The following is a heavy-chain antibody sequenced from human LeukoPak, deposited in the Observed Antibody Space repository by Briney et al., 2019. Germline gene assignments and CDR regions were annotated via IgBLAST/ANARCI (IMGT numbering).Heavy chain of an antibody. D-gene: IGHD3-10*01. CDR2: IYPGDSDT. V-gene: IGHV5-51*01. J-gene: IGHJ4*02. Sequence: GESLKISCQGSGYSFTSYWIGWVRQMPGKGLEWMGIIYPGDSDTRYSPSFQGQVTISADKSISTAYLQWSSLKASDTAMYYCARQEFTMVRGVTSPFDYWGQGTLVTVSS. CDR1: GYSFTSYW. CDR3: ARQEFTMVRGVTSPFDY.